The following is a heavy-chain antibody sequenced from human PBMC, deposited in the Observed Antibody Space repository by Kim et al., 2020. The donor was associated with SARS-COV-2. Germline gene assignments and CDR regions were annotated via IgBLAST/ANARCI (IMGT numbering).Heavy chain of an antibody. D-gene: IGHD5-12*01. CDR2: IRWNSNSK. CDR1: GFTFDDYS. Sequence: GGSLRLSCAASGFTFDDYSMNWVRQAPGKSLELVSIIRWNSNSKYYVDSVKGRFTISRDNSKNSLFLQMNSLRTEDTAIYHCARGAGSAGACGYYYDYWG. J-gene: IGHJ4*01. CDR3: ARGAGSAGACGYYYDY. V-gene: IGHV3-43*01.